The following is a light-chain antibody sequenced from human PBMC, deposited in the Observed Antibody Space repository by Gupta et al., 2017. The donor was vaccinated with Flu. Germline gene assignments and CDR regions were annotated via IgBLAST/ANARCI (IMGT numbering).Light chain of an antibody. CDR2: DDG. V-gene: IGLV3-21*02. Sequence: QATSITCGGNSIGGHCVHGYRQRQGQAPVLVVCDDGVRPSGIPDRFCGSNSGKAATLSISRVGAGDEADDYCQVWESSGDPPGVFGGGTKLTVL. CDR3: QVWESSGDPPGV. CDR1: SIGGHC. J-gene: IGLJ3*02.